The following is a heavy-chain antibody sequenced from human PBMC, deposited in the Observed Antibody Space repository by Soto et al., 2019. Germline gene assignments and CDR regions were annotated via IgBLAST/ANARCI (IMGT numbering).Heavy chain of an antibody. Sequence: SVKVSCKASGYTFTGYYMHWVRQAPGQGLEWMGWINPNSGGTNYAQKFQGWVTMTRDTSISTAYMELSRLRSDDTAVYYCARARSGRRRCYYYYYMDVWGKGTTVTVSS. D-gene: IGHD2-15*01. CDR3: ARARSGRRRCYYYYYMDV. V-gene: IGHV1-2*04. CDR2: INPNSGGT. CDR1: GYTFTGYY. J-gene: IGHJ6*03.